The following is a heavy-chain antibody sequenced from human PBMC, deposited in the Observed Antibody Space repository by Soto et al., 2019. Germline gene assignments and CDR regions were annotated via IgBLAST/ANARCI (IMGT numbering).Heavy chain of an antibody. CDR1: GGSISSSSFH. CDR3: ARDRGIAAAGS. CDR2: IYHSGTT. V-gene: IGHV4-39*07. J-gene: IGHJ5*02. D-gene: IGHD6-13*01. Sequence: SETLSLTCTVSGGSISSSSFHWGWIRQPPGKGLEWIGEIYHSGTTNYNPSLKSRVTISVDKSKNQFSLKLTSVTAADTAVYYCARDRGIAAAGSWGQGILVTVSS.